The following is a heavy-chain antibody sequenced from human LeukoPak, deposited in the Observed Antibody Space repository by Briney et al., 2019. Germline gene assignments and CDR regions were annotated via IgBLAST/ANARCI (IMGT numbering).Heavy chain of an antibody. V-gene: IGHV3-23*01. CDR1: GFTFSSYV. J-gene: IGHJ4*02. Sequence: GGSLRLSCAASGFTFSSYVMSWVRQAPGKGLEWVSAISGGGGNTFYADSVKGRFTISRDNSKNTLYLQMNSLRAEDTAVYYCAKSSYHYDSSASDYWGQGTLVTVSS. CDR3: AKSSYHYDSSASDY. CDR2: ISGGGGNT. D-gene: IGHD3-22*01.